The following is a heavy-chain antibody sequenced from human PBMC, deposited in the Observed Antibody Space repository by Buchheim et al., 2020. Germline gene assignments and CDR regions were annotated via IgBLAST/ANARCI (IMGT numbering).Heavy chain of an antibody. CDR3: ARGLPGGY. J-gene: IGHJ4*02. CDR1: GGSISNSTYY. CDR2: IYYSGST. Sequence: LQLQESGPGLVKPSETLSLFCTVSGGSISNSTYYWGWIRQPPGKGLEWIGNIYYSGSTYYNPSLKSRVTISVDTSKNHFSLNLSSVTAADTAVYYCARGLPGGYWGQGTL. D-gene: IGHD3-10*01. V-gene: IGHV4-39*02.